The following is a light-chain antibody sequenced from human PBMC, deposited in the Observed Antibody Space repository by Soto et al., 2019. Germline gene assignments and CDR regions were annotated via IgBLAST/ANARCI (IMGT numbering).Light chain of an antibody. V-gene: IGLV1-40*01. Sequence: QSVLTQPPSVSGAPGQRVTISCTGSSSNIGAGYNVHWYQQLPGTAPKLLIHGNSNRPSGVPDRFSGSKSGTSASLAITGLQAEDEADYYCQSHDSSLSGFVVFGGGTKLTVL. CDR2: GNS. CDR1: SSNIGAGYN. J-gene: IGLJ2*01. CDR3: QSHDSSLSGFVV.